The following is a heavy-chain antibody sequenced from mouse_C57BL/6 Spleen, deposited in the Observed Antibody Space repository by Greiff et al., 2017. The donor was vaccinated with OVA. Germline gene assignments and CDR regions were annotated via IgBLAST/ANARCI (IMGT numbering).Heavy chain of an antibody. J-gene: IGHJ2*01. CDR1: GYAFSSSW. Sequence: VQLQQSGPELVKPGASVKISCKASGYAFSSSWMNWVKQRPGKGLEWIGRIYPGDGDTNYNGKFKGKATLTADKSSSTAYMQLSSLTSEDSAVYFCARGVYYGSSYVDYWGQGTTVTVSS. V-gene: IGHV1-82*01. CDR2: IYPGDGDT. CDR3: ARGVYYGSSYVDY. D-gene: IGHD1-1*01.